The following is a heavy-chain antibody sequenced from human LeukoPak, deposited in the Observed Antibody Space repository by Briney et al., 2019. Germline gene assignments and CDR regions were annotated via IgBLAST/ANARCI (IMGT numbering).Heavy chain of an antibody. J-gene: IGHJ4*02. CDR1: GGSISSYY. V-gene: IGHV4-59*12. CDR2: IYYSGST. Sequence: SETLSLTCTVSGGSISSYYWSWIRQPPGKGLEWIGYIYYSGSTNYNPSLKSRVTMSVDTSKNQFSLKLSSVTAADTAVYYCARDRGDYDQTYYFDYWGQGTLVTVSS. D-gene: IGHD3-16*01. CDR3: ARDRGDYDQTYYFDY.